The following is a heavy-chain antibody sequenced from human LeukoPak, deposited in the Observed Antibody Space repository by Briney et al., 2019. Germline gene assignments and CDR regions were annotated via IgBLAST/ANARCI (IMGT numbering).Heavy chain of an antibody. Sequence: GGSLRLSCAASGFTFSNYVMTWVRQAPGMGLEWVSTITSSGGNTYYADSVKGRFSISRDNSKNTLYLQMNSLRTEDTARYYCAKVVGGTGDVFDIWGQGTMVTVSS. V-gene: IGHV3-23*01. CDR1: GFTFSNYV. D-gene: IGHD2-8*02. CDR3: AKVVGGTGDVFDI. J-gene: IGHJ3*02. CDR2: ITSSGGNT.